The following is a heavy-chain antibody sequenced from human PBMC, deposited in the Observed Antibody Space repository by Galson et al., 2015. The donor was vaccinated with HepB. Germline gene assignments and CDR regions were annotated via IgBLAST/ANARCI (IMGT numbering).Heavy chain of an antibody. CDR2: IPYDGSYK. J-gene: IGHJ4*02. CDR1: GFTFSNHA. CDR3: AREGMAGTLDY. Sequence: SLRLSCAASGFTFSNHAMHWVRQAPGKGLQWVAIIPYDGSYKYYADSVKGRFTISRDNSKNTLYLQMSSLRAEDTAVYYCAREGMAGTLDYWGQGTLITVSS. V-gene: IGHV3-30-3*01. D-gene: IGHD6-19*01.